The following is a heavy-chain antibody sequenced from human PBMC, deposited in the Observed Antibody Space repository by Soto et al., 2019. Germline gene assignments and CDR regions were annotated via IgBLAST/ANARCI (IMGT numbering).Heavy chain of an antibody. D-gene: IGHD3-10*01. J-gene: IGHJ5*02. Sequence: GGSLRLSCAASGFTFDDYAMHWVRQAPGKGLEWVSGISWNSGSIGYADSVKGRFTISRDNAKNSLYLQMNSLRAEDTALYYCARISGSYYVGWFDPWGQGTLVTVSS. CDR1: GFTFDDYA. CDR2: ISWNSGSI. V-gene: IGHV3-9*01. CDR3: ARISGSYYVGWFDP.